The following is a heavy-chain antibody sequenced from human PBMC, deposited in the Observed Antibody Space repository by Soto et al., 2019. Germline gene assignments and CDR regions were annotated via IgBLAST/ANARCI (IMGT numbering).Heavy chain of an antibody. CDR1: GFTFSSYG. D-gene: IGHD6-6*01. Sequence: VQLVESGGGVVQPGRSLRLSCAASGFTFSSYGMHWVRQAPGKGLEWVAVIWYDGSNKYYADSVKGRFTISRDNSKNTLYLQMNSLRAEDTAVYYCARDQKYSSSSGGFDYWGQGTLVTVSS. CDR3: ARDQKYSSSSGGFDY. V-gene: IGHV3-33*01. J-gene: IGHJ4*02. CDR2: IWYDGSNK.